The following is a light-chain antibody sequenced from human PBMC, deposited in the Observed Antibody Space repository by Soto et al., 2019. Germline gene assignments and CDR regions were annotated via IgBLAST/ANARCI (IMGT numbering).Light chain of an antibody. CDR3: SSYTSLSTVV. V-gene: IGLV2-14*03. J-gene: IGLJ2*01. CDR2: DVS. CDR1: SSDVGGYNY. Sequence: QSALTKPASVSGSPGQSITISCTGTSSDVGGYNYVSWYQQHPGKAPKLMIYDVSNRPSGVSNRFSGSKSGNTASLTISGLQAEDEADYHCSSYTSLSTVVFGGGTKVTVL.